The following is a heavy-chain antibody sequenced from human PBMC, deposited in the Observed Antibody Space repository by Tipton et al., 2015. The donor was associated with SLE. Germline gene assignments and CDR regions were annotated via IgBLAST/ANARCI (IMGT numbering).Heavy chain of an antibody. V-gene: IGHV4-61*02. CDR2: IFHSGST. CDR3: ARKTAVVITNAIDI. J-gene: IGHJ3*02. D-gene: IGHD3-22*01. Sequence: LRLSCTLSGDSIRTSAYYWSWIRQPAGKGLEWIERIFHSGSTTYSPSFKSRVSTSVDTSKNQFSLRLYSVTPADTAVYYCARKTAVVITNAIDIWGQGTMVTVS. CDR1: GDSIRTSAYY.